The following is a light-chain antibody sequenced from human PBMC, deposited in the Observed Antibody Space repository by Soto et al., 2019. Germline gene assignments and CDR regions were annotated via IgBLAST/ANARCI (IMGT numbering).Light chain of an antibody. V-gene: IGKV1-5*01. CDR1: QSLSSW. CDR2: DAS. CDR3: QLYNSYWT. J-gene: IGKJ1*01. Sequence: IQMTQSASTLSASVGDRVTITCRASQSLSSWVAWYQLKPAKAPKLLLYDASSWASGVRSRFSRSAFGTEFSLTVRALQSADFATYYCQLYNSYWTFGQGTQ.